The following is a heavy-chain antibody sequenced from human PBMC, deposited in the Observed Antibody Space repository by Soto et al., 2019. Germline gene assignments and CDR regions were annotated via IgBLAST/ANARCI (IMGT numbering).Heavy chain of an antibody. CDR3: ARGKKNNWFDP. Sequence: SETLSLTCTVSGGSISRYYWNWIRQPPGKGLEWIGYICYSGSTNYNPSLKSRVTISVDTSKNQFSLKLSSVTAADTAVYSCARGKKNNWFDPWGQGTLVTVS. V-gene: IGHV4-59*01. CDR2: ICYSGST. J-gene: IGHJ5*02. CDR1: GGSISRYY.